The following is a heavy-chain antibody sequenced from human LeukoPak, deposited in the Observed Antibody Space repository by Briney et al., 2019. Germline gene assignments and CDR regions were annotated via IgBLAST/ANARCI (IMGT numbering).Heavy chain of an antibody. CDR3: ARDSSGAWGSYFYFDY. CDR1: GGSISSYY. V-gene: IGHV4-4*07. CDR2: IYTSGST. D-gene: IGHD1-26*01. J-gene: IGHJ4*02. Sequence: PSETLSLTCTVSGGSISSYYWSWIRQPAGKGLEWIGRIYTSGSTNYNPSLKSRVTMSVDTSKNQFSLKLSSVTAADTAVYYCARDSSGAWGSYFYFDYWGQGTLVTVSS.